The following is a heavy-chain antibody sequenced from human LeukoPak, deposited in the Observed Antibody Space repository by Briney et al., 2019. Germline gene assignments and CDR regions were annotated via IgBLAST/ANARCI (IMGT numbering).Heavy chain of an antibody. CDR2: IYHSGST. J-gene: IGHJ4*02. Sequence: SETLSLTCTVSGYSISSGYYWGWIRQPPGKGLEWIGSIYHSGSTYYNPSLKSRVTISVDTSKNQFSLKLSSVTAADTAVYYCARDAVITMIVVAPYYFDYWGQGTQVTVSS. V-gene: IGHV4-38-2*02. CDR1: GYSISSGYY. CDR3: ARDAVITMIVVAPYYFDY. D-gene: IGHD3-22*01.